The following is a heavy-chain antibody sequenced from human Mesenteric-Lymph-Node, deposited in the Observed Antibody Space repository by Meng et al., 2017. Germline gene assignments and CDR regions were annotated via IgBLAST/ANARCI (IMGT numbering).Heavy chain of an antibody. J-gene: IGHJ4*02. Sequence: GESLKISCKGSGNTFNNYWIAWVRPMPEKGLEWMGIVHPGDSKTRYSPSFQGQVTISADESISTAYLQWSSLKASDTAIYYCARTIEMATISYFDYWGQGTLVTVSS. D-gene: IGHD5-24*01. CDR2: VHPGDSKT. CDR1: GNTFNNYW. CDR3: ARTIEMATISYFDY. V-gene: IGHV5-51*01.